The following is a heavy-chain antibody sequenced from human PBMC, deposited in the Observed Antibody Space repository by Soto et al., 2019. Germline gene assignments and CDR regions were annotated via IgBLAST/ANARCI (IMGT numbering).Heavy chain of an antibody. D-gene: IGHD6-13*01. CDR2: MYYSGST. V-gene: IGHV4-59*08. CDR1: GSSIRSYY. Sequence: PSETLSLTCTVSGSSIRSYYGNWIRQPPGKGLEWLGYMYYSGSTNYNPSLKSRVSMSVDTSNKQFSLKLSSVTAADTAVYYCARQEAAAGTAFDYWGQGTLVTVSS. J-gene: IGHJ4*02. CDR3: ARQEAAAGTAFDY.